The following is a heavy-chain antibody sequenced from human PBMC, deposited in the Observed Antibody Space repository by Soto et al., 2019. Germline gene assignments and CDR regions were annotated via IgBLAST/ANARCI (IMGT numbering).Heavy chain of an antibody. J-gene: IGHJ3*02. D-gene: IGHD3-10*01. Sequence: QLQLQESGPGLVKPSETLSLTCTVSGGSISSSSYYWGWIRQPPGKGLEWIGSIYYSGSTYYNPSPKSRVNIPLDTSKNQCDLEPSSVPAADTDVDYCARHPRIGSLMVRGVINEAFDIWGQGTMVTVSS. CDR3: ARHPRIGSLMVRGVINEAFDI. CDR2: IYYSGST. V-gene: IGHV4-39*01. CDR1: GGSISSSSYY.